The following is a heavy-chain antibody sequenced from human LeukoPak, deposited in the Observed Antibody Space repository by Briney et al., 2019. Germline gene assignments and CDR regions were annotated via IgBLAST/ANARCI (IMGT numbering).Heavy chain of an antibody. Sequence: SLRLSCAASGFTFDDYAMHWVRQAPGKGLEWVSGISWNSGSIGYADSVKGRFTISRDNAKNSLYLQMNSLRAEDTAVYYCARMILMQGFDYWGQGTLVTVSS. V-gene: IGHV3-9*01. CDR1: GFTFDDYA. CDR2: ISWNSGSI. CDR3: ARMILMQGFDY. D-gene: IGHD2-8*01. J-gene: IGHJ4*02.